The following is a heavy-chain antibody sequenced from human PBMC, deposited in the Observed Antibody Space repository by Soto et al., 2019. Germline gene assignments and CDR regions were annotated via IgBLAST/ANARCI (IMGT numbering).Heavy chain of an antibody. CDR3: ARDRTAPDQIVVVPAAFDY. J-gene: IGHJ4*02. Sequence: GASVKVSCKASGYTFSSYGVSWVRQAPGQGLEWMGWISAYNGNTKYAQKLQDRVTMTTDTSTSTAYLALRSLRSDDTAVYYCARDRTAPDQIVVVPAAFDYWGQGTLVTVSS. D-gene: IGHD2-2*01. CDR2: ISAYNGNT. CDR1: GYTFSSYG. V-gene: IGHV1-18*04.